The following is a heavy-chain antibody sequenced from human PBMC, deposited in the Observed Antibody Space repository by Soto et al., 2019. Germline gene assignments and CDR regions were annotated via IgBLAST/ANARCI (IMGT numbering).Heavy chain of an antibody. J-gene: IGHJ6*02. CDR3: ARDYRTPSAGAMDV. V-gene: IGHV4-30-4*01. CDR2: VYYSGST. CDR1: GGSISRGDYH. Sequence: PSETLSLTCTVSGGSISRGDYHWSWIRQPPGKGLEWIGAVYYSGSTYYNPSLKRRITISVDTSKNQCSLKLTSVTAADTAVYYCARDYRTPSAGAMDVCHQGTTVAISS. D-gene: IGHD2-15*01.